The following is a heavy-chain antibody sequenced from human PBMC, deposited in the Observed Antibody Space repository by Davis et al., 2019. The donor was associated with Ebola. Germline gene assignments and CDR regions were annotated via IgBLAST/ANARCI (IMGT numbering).Heavy chain of an antibody. J-gene: IGHJ4*02. Sequence: PGGSLRLSCAASGFTFDDYGMNWVRQAPGKGLEWVSSISSSSSYIYYADSVKGRFTISRDNAKNSLYLQMNSLRAEDTAVYYCARVVRRKNMVRGTSASYYFDYWGQGTLVTVSS. D-gene: IGHD3-10*01. CDR3: ARVVRRKNMVRGTSASYYFDY. CDR1: GFTFDDYG. V-gene: IGHV3-21*01. CDR2: ISSSSSYI.